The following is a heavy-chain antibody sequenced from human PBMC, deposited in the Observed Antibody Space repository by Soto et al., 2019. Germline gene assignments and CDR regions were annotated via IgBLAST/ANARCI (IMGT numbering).Heavy chain of an antibody. CDR2: MYNTGST. V-gene: IGHV4-59*01. CDR1: GGTISRYY. D-gene: IGHD2-21*02. Sequence: QVQLQESGPGLVKPSETLSLTCTVSGGTISRYYWGWIRQPPGKGLEWIGYMYNTGSTVYNPSFKSRVTISVDTSKNQFSLKLNSVTAADTAVYYCARDLRGYCGTDCYPLDVWGQGTTVTVSS. CDR3: ARDLRGYCGTDCYPLDV. J-gene: IGHJ6*02.